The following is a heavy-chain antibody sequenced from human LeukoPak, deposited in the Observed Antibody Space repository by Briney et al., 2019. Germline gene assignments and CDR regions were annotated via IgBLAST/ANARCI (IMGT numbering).Heavy chain of an antibody. CDR1: GGTFSSYA. J-gene: IGHJ4*02. CDR3: ARDCGGVFGYFDY. Sequence: SVKVSCKASGGTFSSYAISWVRQAPGQGLEWMGRIIPTLGIANYAQKFQGRVTITADKSTSTAYMELSSLRSEDTAVYYCARDCGGVFGYFDYWGQGTLVTVSS. CDR2: IIPTLGIA. D-gene: IGHD6-13*01. V-gene: IGHV1-69*04.